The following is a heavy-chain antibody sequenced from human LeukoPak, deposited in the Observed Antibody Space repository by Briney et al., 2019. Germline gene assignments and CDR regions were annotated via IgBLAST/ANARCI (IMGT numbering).Heavy chain of an antibody. Sequence: PSETLSLTCTVSGGSISSYYWSWIRQPPGKGLEWIGYIYYSGSSNYNPSLKSRVTISVDASKNQFSLKLSSVTAADTAVYYCARHGVAAGYYYNYMDVWGKGTTVTVSS. J-gene: IGHJ6*03. CDR2: IYYSGSS. V-gene: IGHV4-59*08. CDR1: GGSISSYY. D-gene: IGHD6-13*01. CDR3: ARHGVAAGYYYNYMDV.